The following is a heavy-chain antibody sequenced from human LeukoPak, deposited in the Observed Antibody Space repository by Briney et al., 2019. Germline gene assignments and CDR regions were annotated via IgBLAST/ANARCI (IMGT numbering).Heavy chain of an antibody. D-gene: IGHD3-3*01. CDR3: ARGEWLLYSYFDY. V-gene: IGHV1-46*01. CDR1: GYTFTNYY. CDR2: INPNGGST. Sequence: GASVKVSCEASGYTFTNYYIHWVRQAPGQGLEWMGIINPNGGSTSYSQNFQGRVTMTRDTSTSTVYMELSSLRSEDTAVYYCARGEWLLYSYFDYWGQGTLVTVSS. J-gene: IGHJ4*02.